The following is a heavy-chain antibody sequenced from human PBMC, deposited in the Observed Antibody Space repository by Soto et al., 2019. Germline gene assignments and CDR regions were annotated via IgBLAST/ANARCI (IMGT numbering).Heavy chain of an antibody. CDR2: INSDGSDT. V-gene: IGHV3-74*01. CDR3: VRGGDCSSPSCTFYYYYVMDV. J-gene: IGHJ6*02. D-gene: IGHD2-2*01. Sequence: EVQLVESGGGLVQPGGSLRLSCAAPGFTFSTYWMHWVRQAPGKGLVWVSRINSDGSDTNYADSVKGRFTIPRDNAKNHHSLQMNSLRVEDTAVYYCVRGGDCSSPSCTFYYYYVMDVWGQGTTVTVSS. CDR1: GFTFSTYW.